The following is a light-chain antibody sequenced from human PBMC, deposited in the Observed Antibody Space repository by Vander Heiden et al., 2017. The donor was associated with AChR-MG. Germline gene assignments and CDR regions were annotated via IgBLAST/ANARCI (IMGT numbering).Light chain of an antibody. CDR2: DDT. V-gene: IGLV3-21*03. J-gene: IGLJ2*01. CDR1: NVGSKS. Sequence: SYVLTQPPSVSVAPGTTAMVTGGANNVGSKSLHWYQKKPGQAPVLVIYDDTDRPSGIPERFSGTNSGNTATLTISRGGRGDEADYYGLVWDLSSDHLFGGGTKLTVL. CDR3: LVWDLSSDHL.